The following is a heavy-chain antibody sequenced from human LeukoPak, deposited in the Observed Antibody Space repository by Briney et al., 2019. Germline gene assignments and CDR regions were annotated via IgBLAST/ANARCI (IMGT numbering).Heavy chain of an antibody. J-gene: IGHJ5*02. CDR1: GYIFSAYY. V-gene: IGHV1-2*02. Sequence: ASVKVSCKASGYIFSAYYMHWVRQAPGQGLEWMGWINPKTGDATYAQKFQGRVTMTRDTSISTAYMEVSRLTSDDTAAYYCARPGNWWFDPWGQGTLVTVSS. CDR3: ARPGNWWFDP. D-gene: IGHD3-10*01. CDR2: INPKTGDA.